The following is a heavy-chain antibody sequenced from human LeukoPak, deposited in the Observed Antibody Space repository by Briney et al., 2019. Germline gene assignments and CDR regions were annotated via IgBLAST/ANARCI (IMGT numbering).Heavy chain of an antibody. CDR3: ARDVSGYPDY. CDR2: IYYSGST. V-gene: IGHV4-59*12. D-gene: IGHD5-12*01. Sequence: SETLSLTCTVSGGSISSYYWSWIRQPPGKGLEWIGYIYYSGSTYYNPSLKSRVTISVDTSKNQFSLKLSSVTAADTAVYYCARDVSGYPDYWGQGTLVTVSS. CDR1: GGSISSYY. J-gene: IGHJ4*02.